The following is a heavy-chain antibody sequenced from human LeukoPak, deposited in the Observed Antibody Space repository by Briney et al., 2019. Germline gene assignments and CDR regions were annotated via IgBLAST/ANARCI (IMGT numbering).Heavy chain of an antibody. V-gene: IGHV1-8*01. CDR1: GYTFTSYD. Sequence: ASVKVSCKASGYTFTSYDINWVRQATGQGLEWMGWMNPKSGNTGYAQKFPGRVTMTRNTSISTAYMELSSLRSEDTAVYCCARGYVVVAALGYWGQGTLVTVSS. CDR3: ARGYVVVAALGY. D-gene: IGHD2-15*01. CDR2: MNPKSGNT. J-gene: IGHJ4*02.